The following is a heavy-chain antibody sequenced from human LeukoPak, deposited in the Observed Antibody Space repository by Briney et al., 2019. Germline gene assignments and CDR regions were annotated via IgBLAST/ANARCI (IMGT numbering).Heavy chain of an antibody. J-gene: IGHJ4*02. Sequence: PGGSLRLSCAASGFTFSDYYTSWIRQAPGKGLEWVSYISSSGSTIYYADSVKGRFTISRDNAKNSQYLQMNSLRAEDTAVYYCARGGARGFTYGDYDYWGQGTLVTVSS. D-gene: IGHD4-17*01. CDR3: ARGGARGFTYGDYDY. V-gene: IGHV3-11*01. CDR2: ISSSGSTI. CDR1: GFTFSDYY.